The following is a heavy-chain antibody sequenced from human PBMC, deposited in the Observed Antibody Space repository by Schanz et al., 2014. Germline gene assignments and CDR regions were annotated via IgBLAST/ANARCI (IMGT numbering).Heavy chain of an antibody. CDR1: GGSLSGYY. D-gene: IGHD3-10*01. V-gene: IGHV4-34*01. CDR2: INDSGGA. Sequence: QVLLEQWGAGLLKPAETLSLTCAVHGGSLSGYYWSWFRQPPGKELEWIGNINDSGGANYNPSLRSGVTMSLDTSKNQFSLTLSSVTAADTAVYYFARGRWFGEVAFDFWGQGTMVIVSS. CDR3: ARGRWFGEVAFDF. J-gene: IGHJ3*01.